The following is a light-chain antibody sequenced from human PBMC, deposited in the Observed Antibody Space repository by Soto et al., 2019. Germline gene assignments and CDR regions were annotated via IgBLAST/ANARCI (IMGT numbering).Light chain of an antibody. Sequence: DIQMTQSPSSLSASVGDTITINCRASHSIDTFLHWYQQKPGKAPKLLIHSASTLQGGVPSRFSGSGAGTYFSLTISNLQPEDSSTYYCQQSHSPPITFGQGTRLEI. CDR1: HSIDTF. V-gene: IGKV1-39*01. CDR3: QQSHSPPIT. J-gene: IGKJ5*01. CDR2: SAS.